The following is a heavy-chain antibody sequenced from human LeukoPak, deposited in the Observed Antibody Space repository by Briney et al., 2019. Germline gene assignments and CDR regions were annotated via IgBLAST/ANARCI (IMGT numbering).Heavy chain of an antibody. J-gene: IGHJ4*02. CDR1: GFPFSRYA. V-gene: IGHV3-23*01. CDR3: AKPKSIAAAGILYYFDY. Sequence: PGGSLRLSCAASGFPFSRYAVHWVRQAPGKGLEWVSAISGSGGSTYYADSVKGRFTISRDNSKNTLYLQMNSLRAEDTAVYYCAKPKSIAAAGILYYFDYWGQGTLVTVSS. CDR2: ISGSGGST. D-gene: IGHD6-13*01.